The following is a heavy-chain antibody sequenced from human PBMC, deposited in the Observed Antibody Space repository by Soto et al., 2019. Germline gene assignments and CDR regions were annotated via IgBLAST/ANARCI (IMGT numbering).Heavy chain of an antibody. CDR2: IYYSGST. CDR1: GGSIRSYY. CDR3: ARGEGYNFFLDY. J-gene: IGHJ4*02. D-gene: IGHD5-12*01. V-gene: IGHV4-59*01. Sequence: QVQLQESGPGLVKPSETLSLTSTVSGGSIRSYYWSWIRQPPGKGLEWIGYIYYSGSTNYNPSLKSRVTISVDTSKNQFSLNLKSVTAADTAVYYCARGEGYNFFLDYWGQGTLVTVSS.